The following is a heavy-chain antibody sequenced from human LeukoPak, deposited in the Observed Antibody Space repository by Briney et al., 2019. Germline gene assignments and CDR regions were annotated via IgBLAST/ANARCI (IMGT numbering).Heavy chain of an antibody. J-gene: IGHJ5*02. D-gene: IGHD4-17*01. V-gene: IGHV1-69*04. CDR2: IIPILGIA. CDR1: GGTFSSYA. Sequence: GASVKVSCKASGGTFSSYAISWVRQAPGQGLEWMGRIIPILGIANYAQKFQGRVTITADKSTSTAYMELSSLRSEDTAVYYCARDKGGDYGDYVDLYWFDPWGQGTLVTVSS. CDR3: ARDKGGDYGDYVDLYWFDP.